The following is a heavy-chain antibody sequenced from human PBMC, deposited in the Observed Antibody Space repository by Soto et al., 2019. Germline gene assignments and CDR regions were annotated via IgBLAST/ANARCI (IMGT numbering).Heavy chain of an antibody. CDR3: AKSSDWNGGSDY. V-gene: IGHV3-23*01. CDR1: GFTFSSHA. D-gene: IGHD6-19*01. J-gene: IGHJ4*02. CDR2: ISGSGGTT. Sequence: EVQLLESGGGLVQPGGSLRLSCAASGFTFSSHAMTWVRQAPGKGLEWVSTISGSGGTTNYADSVKGRFIISRDNSRNTLYLLMNSLRAEDTAVYYCAKSSDWNGGSDYWGQGTLVTVSS.